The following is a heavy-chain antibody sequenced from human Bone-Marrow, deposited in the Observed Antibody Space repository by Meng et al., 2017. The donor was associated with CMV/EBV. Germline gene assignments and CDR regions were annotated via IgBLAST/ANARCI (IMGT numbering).Heavy chain of an antibody. D-gene: IGHD1-20*01. CDR3: AGFITGTRRQREGLGY. Sequence: SVKVSCKASGGTFSSYAISWVRQAPGQGLEWMGGIIPIFGTANYAQKLQGRVTMTTDTSTSTAYMELRSLRSDDTAVYYCAGFITGTRRQREGLGYWGQGTLVTVSS. V-gene: IGHV1-69*05. CDR1: GGTFSSYA. J-gene: IGHJ4*02. CDR2: IIPIFGTA.